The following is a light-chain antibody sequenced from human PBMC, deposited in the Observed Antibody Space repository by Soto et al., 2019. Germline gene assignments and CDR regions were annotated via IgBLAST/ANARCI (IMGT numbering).Light chain of an antibody. Sequence: QSVLTQPPSASGTPGQRVTISCSGSSSNIGSNYVYWYQQLPGTAPKLLIYRNNQRPSGVPDRFSGSKSGTSASLAISGLRSEDEADYYCAAWDDSLXGVVFGGGTK. CDR1: SSNIGSNY. V-gene: IGLV1-47*01. J-gene: IGLJ2*01. CDR3: AAWDDSLXGVV. CDR2: RNN.